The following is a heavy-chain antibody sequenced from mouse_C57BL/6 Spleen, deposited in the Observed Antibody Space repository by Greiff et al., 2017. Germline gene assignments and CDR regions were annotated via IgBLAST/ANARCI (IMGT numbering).Heavy chain of an antibody. Sequence: EVQLQQSGAELVKPGASVKLSCTASGFNIKDYYMPWVKQRTEQGLEWIGRIDPEDGGTKYAPKFQGKATITADTSSNTAYLQLSSLTAEDSAVYYCARGYGSSLAGFADWGQGTLVTFSA. CDR2: IDPEDGGT. J-gene: IGHJ3*01. D-gene: IGHD1-1*01. CDR3: ARGYGSSLAGFAD. V-gene: IGHV14-2*01. CDR1: GFNIKDYY.